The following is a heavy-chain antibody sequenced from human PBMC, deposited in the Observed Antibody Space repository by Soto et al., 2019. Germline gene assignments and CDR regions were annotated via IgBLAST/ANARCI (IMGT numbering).Heavy chain of an antibody. CDR3: ANDRDNLNLRYFDS. J-gene: IGHJ4*02. CDR1: GFTFSNYV. CDR2: ILYDGSNK. Sequence: QVQLMESGGGVVQPGRSLRLSCTASGFTFSNYVMHWVRQAPGKGLEWVAVILYDGSNKYYADSVKGRFTISRDNSKNTLYLQMKSLRVEDTAVYYCANDRDNLNLRYFDSWGQGTLVTVSS. D-gene: IGHD1-1*01. V-gene: IGHV3-30*18.